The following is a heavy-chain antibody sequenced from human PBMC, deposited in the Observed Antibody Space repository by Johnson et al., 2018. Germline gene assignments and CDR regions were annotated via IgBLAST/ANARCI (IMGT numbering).Heavy chain of an antibody. CDR1: GFTFSNYW. D-gene: IGHD6-13*01. CDR2: ITADGSST. Sequence: VQLQESGGGLVQPGGSLRLSCAASGFTFSNYWMPWVRQAPGKGLVWVSRITADGSSTKYADSMKGRFIISRDNAKNTPYLQMNSLRAEDTAMYYCARGLTAAPGLYFCGQGTLVTVSS. V-gene: IGHV3-74*03. J-gene: IGHJ4*02. CDR3: ARGLTAAPGLYF.